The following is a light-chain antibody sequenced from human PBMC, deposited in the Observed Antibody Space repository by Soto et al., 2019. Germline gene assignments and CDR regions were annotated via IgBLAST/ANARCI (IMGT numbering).Light chain of an antibody. CDR3: QQYDNFPPIT. CDR1: QSLSSNY. CDR2: GVS. V-gene: IGKV3-20*01. Sequence: EIVLTQSPGTLSLSPGERATLSCRASQSLSSNYLAWYQQKPGQAPRLLIYGVSSRATGVPVSFSGSGSGTDFTLTISSLQPEDVATYFCQQYDNFPPITFGQGTRLEIK. J-gene: IGKJ5*01.